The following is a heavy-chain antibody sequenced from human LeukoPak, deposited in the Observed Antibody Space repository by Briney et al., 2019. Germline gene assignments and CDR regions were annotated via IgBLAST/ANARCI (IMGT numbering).Heavy chain of an antibody. D-gene: IGHD3-22*01. CDR3: ARHFRHYDSSGYYRIVFDY. V-gene: IGHV4-59*01. CDR2: IYYSGST. Sequence: SETLSLTCTVSGGSISSYYWSWIRQPPGKGLEWIGYIYYSGSTNYNPSLKSRVTISVDTSKNQFSLKLSSVTAADTAVYYCARHFRHYDSSGYYRIVFDYWGQGTLVTVSS. CDR1: GGSISSYY. J-gene: IGHJ4*02.